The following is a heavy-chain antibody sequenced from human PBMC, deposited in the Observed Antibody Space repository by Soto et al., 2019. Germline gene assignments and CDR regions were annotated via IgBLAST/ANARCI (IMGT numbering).Heavy chain of an antibody. CDR3: ARGGRDYDFWSGYYFDY. V-gene: IGHV3-30-3*01. D-gene: IGHD3-3*01. Sequence: SLRLSCAASGFTFSSYAMHWVRQAPGKGLEWVAVISYDGSNKYYADSVKGRFTISRDNSKNMLYLQMNSLRAEDTAVYYCARGGRDYDFWSGYYFDYWGQGTLVTVSS. CDR2: ISYDGSNK. J-gene: IGHJ4*02. CDR1: GFTFSSYA.